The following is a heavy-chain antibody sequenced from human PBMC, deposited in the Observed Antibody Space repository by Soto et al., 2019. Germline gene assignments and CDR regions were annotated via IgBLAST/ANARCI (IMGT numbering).Heavy chain of an antibody. D-gene: IGHD5-18*01. V-gene: IGHV1-3*01. CDR3: ARWGGYSYGFYYYYYYGMDV. J-gene: IGHJ6*02. CDR2: INAGNGNT. Sequence: GASVKVSCKASGYTFTSYAMHWVRQAPGQRLEWMGWINAGNGNTKQSQKFQGRVTITRDTSASTAYMELRSLRSDDTAVYYCARWGGYSYGFYYYYYYGMDVWGQGTTVTVS. CDR1: GYTFTSYA.